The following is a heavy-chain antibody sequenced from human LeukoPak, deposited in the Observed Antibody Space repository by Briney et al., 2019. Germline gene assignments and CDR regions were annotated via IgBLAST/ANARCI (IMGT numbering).Heavy chain of an antibody. V-gene: IGHV1-46*01. J-gene: IGHJ4*02. Sequence: ASVKVSCKASGYTFTSYYMHWVRQAPGQGLEWMGIINPSGGSTSYAQKFQGRVTMTRDMSTSTVYMELSSLRSEDTAVYYCARAYYYDSSGYYGNSYYFDYWGQGTLVTVSS. CDR2: INPSGGST. CDR1: GYTFTSYY. D-gene: IGHD3-22*01. CDR3: ARAYYYDSSGYYGNSYYFDY.